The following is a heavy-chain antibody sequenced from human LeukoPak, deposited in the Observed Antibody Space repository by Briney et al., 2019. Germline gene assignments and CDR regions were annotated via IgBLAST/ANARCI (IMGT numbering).Heavy chain of an antibody. D-gene: IGHD3-3*01. V-gene: IGHV3-74*01. Sequence: GGSLRLSCVASGFTFSRYWMHWVRQAPGKGLVWVSRIKSDGSNTNYADSVKGRFTISRDNAKNTLHLQMNSLRAEDTAVYYCARGGYYGSGRYYFDSWGQGTLVTVSS. CDR2: IKSDGSNT. CDR3: ARGGYYGSGRYYFDS. J-gene: IGHJ4*02. CDR1: GFTFSRYW.